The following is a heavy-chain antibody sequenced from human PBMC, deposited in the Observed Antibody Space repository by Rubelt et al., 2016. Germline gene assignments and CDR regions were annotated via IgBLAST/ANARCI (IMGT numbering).Heavy chain of an antibody. V-gene: IGHV3-23*01. Sequence: EVQLLESGGGLVQPGGSLRLSCAASGFTFSSYAMSWVRQAPGKGLEWVSSISGSGLSTYYADSVKGRFPIPRDNSKNTRYLQRDSLRAEDTAVFYCAKCNGGGSIYDAFDIWGQGTMVTVSS. CDR2: ISGSGLST. CDR3: AKCNGGGSIYDAFDI. J-gene: IGHJ3*02. D-gene: IGHD3-10*01. CDR1: GFTFSSYA.